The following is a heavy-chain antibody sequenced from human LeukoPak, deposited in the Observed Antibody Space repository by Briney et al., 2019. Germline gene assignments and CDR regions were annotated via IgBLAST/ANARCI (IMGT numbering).Heavy chain of an antibody. J-gene: IGHJ6*02. Sequence: QPGGSLRLSCAASGFTFSSYGMHWVRQAPGKGLEWVAVISYDGSNKYYADSVKGRFTISRDNSKNTLYLQMNSLRAEDTAVYYCAKDSAPRYTYYYGMDVWGQGTTVTVSS. D-gene: IGHD1-14*01. CDR1: GFTFSSYG. CDR3: AKDSAPRYTYYYGMDV. V-gene: IGHV3-30*18. CDR2: ISYDGSNK.